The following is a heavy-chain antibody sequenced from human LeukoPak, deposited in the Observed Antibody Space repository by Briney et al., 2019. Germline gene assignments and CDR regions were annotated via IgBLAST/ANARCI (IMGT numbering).Heavy chain of an antibody. Sequence: GSSVKVSCKASGGTFSSHAVSWARQAPGQGLEWMGGTTPIFGSAEYAQKLQGRVTITTDESTSTAYMVLSSLRSEDTAVYYCARDPFHFDSSGFSMDAFDVWGQGTMVTVSS. CDR2: TTPIFGSA. D-gene: IGHD3-22*01. V-gene: IGHV1-69*05. CDR1: GGTFSSHA. CDR3: ARDPFHFDSSGFSMDAFDV. J-gene: IGHJ3*01.